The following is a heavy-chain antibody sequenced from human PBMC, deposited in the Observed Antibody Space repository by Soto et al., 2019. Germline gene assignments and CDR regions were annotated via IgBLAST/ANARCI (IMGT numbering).Heavy chain of an antibody. D-gene: IGHD1-7*01. CDR2: ISYDGSNK. J-gene: IGHJ6*02. CDR3: AKDLITGTTGGAYGMDV. CDR1: GFTFSSYG. Sequence: GGSLRLSCAASGFTFSSYGMHWVRQAPGEGLEWVAVISYDGSNKYYADSVKGRFTISRDNSKNTLYPQMNSLRAEDTAVYYCAKDLITGTTGGAYGMDVWGQGTTVTVSS. V-gene: IGHV3-30*18.